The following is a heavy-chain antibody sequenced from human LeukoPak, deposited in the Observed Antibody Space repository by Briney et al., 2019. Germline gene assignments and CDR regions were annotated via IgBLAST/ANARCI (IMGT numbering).Heavy chain of an antibody. J-gene: IGHJ4*02. D-gene: IGHD3-3*01. Sequence: SQTLSLTCVVSGVSITSDTYCWSWIRQPPGKGLEWIGYILHSESTYFNPSLKSRVTISIDTSKSQFSLKLSSVTAADTAVYSCARTRDFWSGYFDYWGQGTLVTVSS. V-gene: IGHV4-30-2*01. CDR2: ILHSEST. CDR1: GVSITSDTYC. CDR3: ARTRDFWSGYFDY.